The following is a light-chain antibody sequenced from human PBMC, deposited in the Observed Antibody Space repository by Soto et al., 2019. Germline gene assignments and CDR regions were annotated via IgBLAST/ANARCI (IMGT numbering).Light chain of an antibody. CDR3: AAWDDSRGV. Sequence: QSVLTQPPSASGTPWQRVTISCSGSSSNIGSNYVYWYQQLPGTAPKLLIYRNNQRPSGVPDRFSGSKSGTSASLAISGLRSEDEADYYCAAWDDSRGVFGGGTQLTVL. CDR2: RNN. V-gene: IGLV1-47*01. CDR1: SSNIGSNY. J-gene: IGLJ2*01.